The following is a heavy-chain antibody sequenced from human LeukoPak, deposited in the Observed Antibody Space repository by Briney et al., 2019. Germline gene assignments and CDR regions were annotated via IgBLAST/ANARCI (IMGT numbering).Heavy chain of an antibody. J-gene: IGHJ3*02. CDR2: ISASGGST. D-gene: IGHD3-22*01. Sequence: GVSLRLSCAASGFTVSSNCMSWVRQAPEKGLEWVSAISASGGSTYHADSVKGRFTISRDNSKNTVNLQMKSLRGEDTAVYYCVKVGGSGYYPDIWGQGTMVTVSA. CDR1: GFTVSSNC. CDR3: VKVGGSGYYPDI. V-gene: IGHV3-23*01.